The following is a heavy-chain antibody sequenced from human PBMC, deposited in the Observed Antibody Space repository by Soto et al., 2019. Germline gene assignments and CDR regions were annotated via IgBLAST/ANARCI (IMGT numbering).Heavy chain of an antibody. CDR1: DGSISSGAYS. CDR2: IYHTGTS. J-gene: IGHJ3*02. V-gene: IGHV4-30-2*01. D-gene: IGHD3-9*01. Sequence: TVSLTCTVSDGSISSGAYSWSWIRQPPGKGLEWIGYIYHTGTSYYNPSLKSRVTISEVRSKNQFSLRLSSVTAADKAVYYCARYLSLVNRWHVFDIPGQRT. CDR3: ARYLSLVNRWHVFDI.